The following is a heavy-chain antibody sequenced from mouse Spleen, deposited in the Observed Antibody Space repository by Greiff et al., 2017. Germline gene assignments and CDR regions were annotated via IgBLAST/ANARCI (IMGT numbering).Heavy chain of an antibody. CDR2: ISSGGGNT. J-gene: IGHJ2*01. CDR3: ARLDYYGGAFDY. CDR1: GFTFSSYA. D-gene: IGHD1-1*01. Sequence: EVQLVESGGGLVKLGGSLKLSCAASGFTFSSYAMSWVRQTPEKRLEWVATISSGGGNTYYPDSVKGRFTISRDNAKNTLYLQMSSLKSEDTAMYYCARLDYYGGAFDYWGQGTTLTVSS. V-gene: IGHV5-9-3*01.